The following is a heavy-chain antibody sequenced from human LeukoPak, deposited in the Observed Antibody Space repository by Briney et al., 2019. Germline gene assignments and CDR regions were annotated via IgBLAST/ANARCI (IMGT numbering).Heavy chain of an antibody. D-gene: IGHD1-26*01. J-gene: IGHJ6*02. V-gene: IGHV1-58*01. CDR3: ARSLIVGATDYYYGMDV. CDR2: IVVGSGNT. CDR1: GFTFTSSA. Sequence: GTSVKVSCKASGFTFTSSAVQWVRQARGQRLEWIGWIVVGSGNTNYAQKFQERVTITRDMSTSTAYMELSSLRSEGTAVYYCARSLIVGATDYYYGMDVWGQGTTVTVSS.